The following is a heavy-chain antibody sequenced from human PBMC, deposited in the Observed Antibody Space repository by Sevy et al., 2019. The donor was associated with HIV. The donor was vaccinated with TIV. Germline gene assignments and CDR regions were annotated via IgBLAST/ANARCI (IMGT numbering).Heavy chain of an antibody. J-gene: IGHJ4*02. CDR1: GGSISSYY. V-gene: IGHV4-59*01. D-gene: IGHD5-18*01. CDR3: ARVSTAMGFDY. CDR2: IYYSGST. Sequence: SETLSLTCTVSGGSISSYYWSWIRQPPGKGLEWIGYIYYSGSTNYNPSLKSRVTISVDTSKNQFSLKLSSVTAADTAVYYCARVSTAMGFDYWVQGTLVTVSS.